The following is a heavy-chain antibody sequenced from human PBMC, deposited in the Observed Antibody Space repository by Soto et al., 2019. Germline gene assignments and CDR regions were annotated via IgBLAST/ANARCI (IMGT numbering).Heavy chain of an antibody. CDR3: ARAGLYYDFWSGYYSYYFDY. D-gene: IGHD3-3*01. J-gene: IGHJ4*02. CDR1: GGSISSGDYY. CDR2: IYYSGST. Sequence: TLSLTCTVSGGSISSGDYYWSWIRQPPGKGLEWIGYIYYSGSTYYNPSLKSRVTISVDTSKNQFSLKLSSVTAADTAVYYCARAGLYYDFWSGYYSYYFDYWGQGTLVTVSS. V-gene: IGHV4-30-4*01.